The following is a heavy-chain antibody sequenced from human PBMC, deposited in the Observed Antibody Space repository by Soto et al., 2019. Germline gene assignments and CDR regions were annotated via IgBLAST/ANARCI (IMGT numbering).Heavy chain of an antibody. V-gene: IGHV4-34*01. CDR2: INHSGST. J-gene: IGHJ4*02. CDR3: ARGDIYYGYKY. Sequence: ASETLSLTCAVYGGSFSGYYWSWIRQPPGKGLEWIGEINHSGSTDYNPSLKSRVTMSVDTSKNQFSLKLSSVTAADTAVYYCARGDIYYGYKYWGQGTLVTVSS. D-gene: IGHD3-10*01. CDR1: GGSFSGYY.